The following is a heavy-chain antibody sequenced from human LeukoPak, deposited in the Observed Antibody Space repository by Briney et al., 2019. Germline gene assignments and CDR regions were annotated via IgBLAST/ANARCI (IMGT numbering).Heavy chain of an antibody. Sequence: GSLRLSCVASGFPVSSDYMSWVRQAPGKGLEWVSGIYSGGTTYYADSVKGRFTISRDNSKNTLYFQMNSLRGEDTAVYYCARKVVFDFWGQGTLVTVSS. CDR3: ARKVVFDF. D-gene: IGHD2-15*01. CDR2: IYSGGTT. V-gene: IGHV3-53*01. J-gene: IGHJ4*02. CDR1: GFPVSSDY.